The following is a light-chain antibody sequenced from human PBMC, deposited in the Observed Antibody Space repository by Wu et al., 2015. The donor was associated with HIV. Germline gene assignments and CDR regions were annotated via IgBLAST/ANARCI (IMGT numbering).Light chain of an antibody. V-gene: IGKV3-20*01. CDR3: QQYINSPWT. Sequence: PGERATLSCKASQTIARSHLAWYQQKPGRPPRLLIYSASSRAPGIPDRFSGSGSRTDFTLTISRLEPEDFAVYFCQQYINSPWTFGQGTKVEIK. CDR1: QTIARSH. CDR2: SAS. J-gene: IGKJ1*01.